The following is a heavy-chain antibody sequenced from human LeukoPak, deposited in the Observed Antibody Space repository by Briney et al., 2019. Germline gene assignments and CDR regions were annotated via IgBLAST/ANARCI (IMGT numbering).Heavy chain of an antibody. J-gene: IGHJ4*02. CDR2: ISGSGGST. CDR1: GFTFSSYA. D-gene: IGHD3-10*01. CDR3: AKDDGSGTTDY. V-gene: IGHV3-23*01. Sequence: GGSLRLSCAASGFTFSSYAMNWVRQAPGKGLEWVSAISGSGGSTYYADSVKGRFTISRDNSKNTLYLQMKSLRADDTAVYYCAKDDGSGTTDYWGQETLVTVSS.